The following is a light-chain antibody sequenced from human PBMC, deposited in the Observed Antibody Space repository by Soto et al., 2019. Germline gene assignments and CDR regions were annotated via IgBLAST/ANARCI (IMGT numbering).Light chain of an antibody. CDR1: QSVSNN. V-gene: IGKV3-15*01. Sequence: EIVMTQSPATLSVSPGERATLSCRASQSVSNNLAWYQQKPGQAPRLLIYGASTRVTGIPARFSGSGSGTEFTLTISSLQSEDFAVYYCQQYNNWPQTFGQGTKVDIK. CDR2: GAS. CDR3: QQYNNWPQT. J-gene: IGKJ1*01.